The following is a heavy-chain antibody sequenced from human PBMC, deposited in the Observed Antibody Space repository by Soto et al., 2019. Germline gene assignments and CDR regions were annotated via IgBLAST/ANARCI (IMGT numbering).Heavy chain of an antibody. Sequence: EVRLLESGGGLVQPGGSLRLSCAASGFTFSVYAMSWVRQAPGKGLEWVSGISGSGDSTHYADSVKGRFTVSRDNSKGMLYLQTDSLGAEDAAIDYCAKALYGGFTYWGQGTLVTVSS. CDR2: ISGSGDST. CDR1: GFTFSVYA. J-gene: IGHJ4*02. CDR3: AKALYGGFTY. V-gene: IGHV3-23*01. D-gene: IGHD3-10*01.